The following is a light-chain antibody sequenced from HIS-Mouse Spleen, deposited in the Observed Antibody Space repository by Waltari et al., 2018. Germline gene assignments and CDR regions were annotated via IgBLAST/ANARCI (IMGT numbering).Light chain of an antibody. J-gene: IGKJ3*01. V-gene: IGKV1-8*01. Sequence: AIRMTQSPPSFSASTGDRVTITCRASQGISSYLAWYQQKPGKAPKLLIYAASTLQSGVPSRFSGSGSGTDFTLTISCLQSEDFATYYCQQYYSYRFTFGPGTKVDIK. CDR1: QGISSY. CDR2: AAS. CDR3: QQYYSYRFT.